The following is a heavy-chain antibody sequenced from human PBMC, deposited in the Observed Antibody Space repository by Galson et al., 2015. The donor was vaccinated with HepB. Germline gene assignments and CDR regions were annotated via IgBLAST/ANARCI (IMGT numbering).Heavy chain of an antibody. J-gene: IGHJ4*02. CDR1: GFTFSSYG. CDR2: ISHDEKNK. CDR3: AKGYRSGTFYNAFDY. Sequence: SLRLSCAASGFTFSSYGMHWVRQAPGKGLEWVAVISHDEKNKYYADSVKGRFTISRDDSKNTMYLQLNSLRAEDTAVYYCAKGYRSGTFYNAFDYWGRGTLVTVSS. V-gene: IGHV3-30*18. D-gene: IGHD3-10*01.